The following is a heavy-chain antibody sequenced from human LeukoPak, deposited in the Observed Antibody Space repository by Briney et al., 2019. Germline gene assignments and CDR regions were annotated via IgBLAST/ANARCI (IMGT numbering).Heavy chain of an antibody. D-gene: IGHD2-21*02. V-gene: IGHV3-7*01. CDR2: IKQDGSEK. Sequence: GGSLRLSCAASGFTFSRYWMSWVRQAPGKGPEWVANIKQDGSEKYYVDSVRGRFTISRDNARTSLYLQMNSLRAEDTAVYYCARGEVVTASLPDYFYYYMDVWGKGTTVTISS. CDR1: GFTFSRYW. CDR3: ARGEVVTASLPDYFYYYMDV. J-gene: IGHJ6*03.